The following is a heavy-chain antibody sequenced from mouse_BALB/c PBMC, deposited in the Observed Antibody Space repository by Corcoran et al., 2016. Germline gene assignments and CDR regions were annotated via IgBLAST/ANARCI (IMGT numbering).Heavy chain of an antibody. CDR2: ILPGSGST. CDR3: ARNYGSSYDWYFDV. V-gene: IGHV1-9*01. CDR1: GYTFSSYW. D-gene: IGHD1-1*01. J-gene: IGHJ1*01. Sequence: QVQLQQSGAELMKPGASVKISCKATGYTFSSYWIEWVKQRPGPGLEWIGEILPGSGSTNYNEKFKGKATFTADTSSNTAYMQLSSLTSEDSAVYYCARNYGSSYDWYFDVWGAGTTVTVSS.